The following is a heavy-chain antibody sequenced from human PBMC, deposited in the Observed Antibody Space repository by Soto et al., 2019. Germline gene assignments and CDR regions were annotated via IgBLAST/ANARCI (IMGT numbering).Heavy chain of an antibody. D-gene: IGHD3-22*01. J-gene: IGHJ4*02. CDR1: GGSISSGGYS. V-gene: IGHV4-30-2*01. CDR3: ASYYYDSSGYPSYGDY. CDR2: IYHSGST. Sequence: QLQLQASGSGLVKPSQTLSLTCAVSGGSISSGGYSWSWIRQPPGKGLEWIGYIYHSGSTYYNPSLKSRVTISVDRSKNQFSLKLSSVTAADTAVYYCASYYYDSSGYPSYGDYWGQGTLVTVSS.